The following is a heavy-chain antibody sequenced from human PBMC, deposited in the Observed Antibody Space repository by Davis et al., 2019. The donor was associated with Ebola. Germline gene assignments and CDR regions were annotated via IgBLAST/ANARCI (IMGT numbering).Heavy chain of an antibody. D-gene: IGHD2-15*01. CDR3: ARTRHSVVVAATSHWFDP. CDR1: GGSFSGYY. V-gene: IGHV4-34*01. CDR2: INHSGST. J-gene: IGHJ5*02. Sequence: MPGGSLRLSCAVYGGSFSGYYWSWIRQPPGKGLEWIGEINHSGSTNYNPSLKSRVTISVDTSKNQFSLKLSFVTAADTAVYYCARTRHSVVVAATSHWFDPWGQGTLVTVSS.